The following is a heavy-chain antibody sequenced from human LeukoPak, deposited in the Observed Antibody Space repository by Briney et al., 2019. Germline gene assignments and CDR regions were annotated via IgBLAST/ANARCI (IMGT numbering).Heavy chain of an antibody. V-gene: IGHV3-15*01. J-gene: IGHJ4*02. CDR3: TTVGVGATITTPPV. Sequence: GGSLRLSCAASGFTFSNAWMSWVRQAPGKGLEWVGRIKSKTDGGTTDYAAPVKGRFTISRDDSKNTLYLQMNSLKTEDTAVYYCTTVGVGATITTPPVWGQGTLVTVSS. D-gene: IGHD1-26*01. CDR1: GFTFSNAW. CDR2: IKSKTDGGTT.